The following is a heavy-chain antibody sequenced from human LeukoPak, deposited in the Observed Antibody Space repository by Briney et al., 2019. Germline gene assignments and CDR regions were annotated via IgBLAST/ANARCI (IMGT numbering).Heavy chain of an antibody. Sequence: SETLSLTCTVSGGSISSYYWSWIRQPPGKGLEWIGYIYYSGSTNYNPSLKSRVTISVDTSKNQFSLKLSSVTAADTAVYYCARVRQGGYSNWFDPWGQGTLVTVSS. J-gene: IGHJ5*02. CDR3: ARVRQGGYSNWFDP. CDR2: IYYSGST. V-gene: IGHV4-59*01. CDR1: GGSISSYY. D-gene: IGHD3-22*01.